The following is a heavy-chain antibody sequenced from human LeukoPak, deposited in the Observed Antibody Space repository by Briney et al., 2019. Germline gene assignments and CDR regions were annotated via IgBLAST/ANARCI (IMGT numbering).Heavy chain of an antibody. V-gene: IGHV4-59*01. CDR2: IYYSGST. D-gene: IGHD3-22*01. J-gene: IGHJ4*02. CDR3: ARLNFYDSSAYDY. Sequence: SETLSLTCTVSGGSISNYYWRWIRQPPGKGLEWIGYIYYSGSTNYNPSLKSRVTISVDTSKNQFSLKLTSVTAADTAVYYCARLNFYDSSAYDYWGQGTLVTVSS. CDR1: GGSISNYY.